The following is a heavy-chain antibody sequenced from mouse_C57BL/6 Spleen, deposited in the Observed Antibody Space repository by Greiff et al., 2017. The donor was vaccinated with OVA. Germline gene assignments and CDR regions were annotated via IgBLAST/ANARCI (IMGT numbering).Heavy chain of an antibody. CDR2: INPSTGGT. D-gene: IGHD4-1*01. CDR3: ARSPNWDGGFAY. J-gene: IGHJ3*01. Sequence: EVQLQQSGPELVKPGASVKISCKASGYSFTGYYMNWVKQSPEKSLEWIGEINPSTGGTTYNQKFKAKATLTVDKSSSTAYMQLKSLTSEDSAVYYCARSPNWDGGFAYGGQGTLVTVSA. CDR1: GYSFTGYY. V-gene: IGHV1-42*01.